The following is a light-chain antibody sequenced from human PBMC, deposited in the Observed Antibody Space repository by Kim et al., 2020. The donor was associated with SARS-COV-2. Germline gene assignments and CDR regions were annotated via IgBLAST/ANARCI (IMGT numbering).Light chain of an antibody. Sequence: ASGGDRVTITCQASQGISNYLNWFQQQPGKAPKLLMYDASILEAGVPTRLSGSGSGTHFTFTITSLQPEDIATYYCQQYDNLPYTFGQGTKLEI. CDR2: DAS. CDR3: QQYDNLPYT. J-gene: IGKJ2*01. CDR1: QGISNY. V-gene: IGKV1-33*01.